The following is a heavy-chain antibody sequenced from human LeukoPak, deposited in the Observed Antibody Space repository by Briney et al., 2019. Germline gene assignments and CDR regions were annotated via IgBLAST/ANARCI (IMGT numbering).Heavy chain of an antibody. CDR2: IYYSGST. D-gene: IGHD2-15*01. Sequence: SETLSLTCTVSGGSISSYYWSWIRQPPGKGVEWIGYIYYSGSTNYNPSLKSLVTISVDTSKNQFSLKLSSVTAADTAVYYCARGGIVSPSAFDIWGQGTMVTVSS. CDR1: GGSISSYY. J-gene: IGHJ3*02. CDR3: ARGGIVSPSAFDI. V-gene: IGHV4-59*01.